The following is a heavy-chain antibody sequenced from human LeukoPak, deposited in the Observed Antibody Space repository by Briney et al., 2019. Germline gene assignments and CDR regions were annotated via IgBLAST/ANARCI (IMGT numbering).Heavy chain of an antibody. CDR3: ARPYGSGSPYIYYYYYGMDV. CDR2: ISGNDEGT. J-gene: IGHJ6*02. Sequence: GGSLRLSCVASGFTFSTYGMTWVRQAPGKGLEWVSSISGNDEGTYYADSVKGRFTISRDNSKNTLYLQMNSLRAEDTAVYYCARPYGSGSPYIYYYYYGMDVWGQGTTVTVSS. CDR1: GFTFSTYG. D-gene: IGHD3-10*01. V-gene: IGHV3-23*01.